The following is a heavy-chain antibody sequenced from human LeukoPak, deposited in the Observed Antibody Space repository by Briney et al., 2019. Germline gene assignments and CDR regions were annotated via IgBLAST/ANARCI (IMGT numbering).Heavy chain of an antibody. V-gene: IGHV3-30*02. J-gene: IGHJ4*02. CDR1: GFTFSTYG. CDR3: PKEASAVAGNFDH. Sequence: PGGSLRLSCGASGFTFSTYGIQWVPRAPGKVREAVAFIRNEGSNKSYADAVQDRFTISRDNPKNTLYLQMNSLSADDTSVYYCPKEASAVAGNFDHWGQGTLVTVSS. CDR2: IRNEGSNK. D-gene: IGHD6-19*01.